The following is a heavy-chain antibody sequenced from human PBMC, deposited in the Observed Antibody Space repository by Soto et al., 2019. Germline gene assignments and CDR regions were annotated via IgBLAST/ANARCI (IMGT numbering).Heavy chain of an antibody. V-gene: IGHV4-59*08. J-gene: IGHJ6*02. Sequence: SETLSLTCTVSGGSISSYYWSWIRQPPGKGLEWIGYIYYSGSTNYNPSLKSRVTISVDTSKNQFSLKLSSVTAADTAVYYCARFYGSGYRKAYYYGMDVWGQGTTVTVS. CDR3: ARFYGSGYRKAYYYGMDV. D-gene: IGHD3-22*01. CDR2: IYYSGST. CDR1: GGSISSYY.